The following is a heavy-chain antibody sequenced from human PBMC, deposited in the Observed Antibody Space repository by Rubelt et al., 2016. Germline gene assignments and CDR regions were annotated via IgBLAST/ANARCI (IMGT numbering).Heavy chain of an antibody. CDR2: INPNSGGT. D-gene: IGHD6-19*01. J-gene: IGHJ4*02. CDR1: GYTFTGYY. CDR3: ARDLYKGPRWLVAY. V-gene: IGHV1-2*07. Sequence: QVQLVQSGAEVKKPGASVKISCKASGYTFTGYYMHWVRQAPGQGLEWMGWINPNSGGTNYAHEFQGRVTMTRDTSISTAYMELSRLRFDDTAVYYCARDLYKGPRWLVAYWGQGTLVTVSS.